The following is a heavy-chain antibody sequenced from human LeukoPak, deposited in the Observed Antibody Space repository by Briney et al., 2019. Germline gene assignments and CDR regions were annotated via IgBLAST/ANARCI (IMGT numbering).Heavy chain of an antibody. J-gene: IGHJ4*02. CDR2: INPNSGGT. CDR1: GYTFTGYY. CDR3: ATLLRGSGWHVDY. V-gene: IGHV1-2*02. D-gene: IGHD6-19*01. Sequence: ASVKVSCKASGYTFTGYYMHWVRQAPGQGLEWMGWINPNSGGTNYAQKFQGRVTMTRDTSISTAYMEVSSLRSEDTAVYYCATLLRGSGWHVDYWGQGTLVTVSS.